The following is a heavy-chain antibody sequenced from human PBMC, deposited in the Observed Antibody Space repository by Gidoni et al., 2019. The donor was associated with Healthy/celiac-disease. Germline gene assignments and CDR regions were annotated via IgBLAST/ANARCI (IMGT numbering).Heavy chain of an antibody. V-gene: IGHV1-18*04. Sequence: QVQLVQSGAEVKKPGASVKVSCKASGYTFTSNGISWVRQAPGQGLEWMGWFSAYTGNTNYAQKLQGRVTMTTDTSTSTAYMELRSLRSDDTAVYYCARVGDITMVRGADQGGWFDPWGQGTLVTVSS. J-gene: IGHJ5*02. CDR1: GYTFTSNG. D-gene: IGHD3-10*01. CDR3: ARVGDITMVRGADQGGWFDP. CDR2: FSAYTGNT.